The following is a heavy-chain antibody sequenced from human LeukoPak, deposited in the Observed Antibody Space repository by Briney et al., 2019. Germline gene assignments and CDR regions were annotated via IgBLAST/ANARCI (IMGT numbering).Heavy chain of an antibody. CDR2: ISPDGRYI. Sequence: GGSLRLSCAASGFTFSDYYMSWIRQAPGKGLEWVSSISPDGRYIYYADSLKGRFTVSRDNAKNSLYLQMNSLAVEDTAVYYCTTPAADPRAEYSQYWGQGTLVTVSP. CDR1: GFTFSDYY. D-gene: IGHD6-13*01. V-gene: IGHV3-11*04. CDR3: TTPAADPRAEYSQY. J-gene: IGHJ1*01.